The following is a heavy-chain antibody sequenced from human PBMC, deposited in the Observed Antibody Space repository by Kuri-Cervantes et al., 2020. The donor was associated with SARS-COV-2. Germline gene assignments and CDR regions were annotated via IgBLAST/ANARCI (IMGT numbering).Heavy chain of an antibody. CDR2: IGPSGTTK. CDR3: TTLIDY. Sequence: GESLKISCAASGLTFSSYAMHWVRQAPGKGLEWVSNIGPSGTTKYYTDSVKGRFTISRDNAKNSLYLQMSSLRAEDTAVYYCTTLIDYGGQGARVTVSS. CDR1: GLTFSSYA. J-gene: IGHJ4*02. V-gene: IGHV3-48*03.